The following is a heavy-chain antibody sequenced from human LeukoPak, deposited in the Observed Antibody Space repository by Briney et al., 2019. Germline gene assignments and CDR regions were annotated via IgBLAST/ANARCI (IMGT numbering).Heavy chain of an antibody. J-gene: IGHJ3*02. D-gene: IGHD3-22*01. Sequence: SQTLSLTCAVSGGSISSGGYSWSWIRQPPGKGLEWIGYIYHSGSTYYNPSLKSRVTISVDRSKNQFSLKLSSVTAADTAVYYCARAAYYYDSSGYPSPGAFDIWGQGTMVTVSS. CDR2: IYHSGST. CDR3: ARAAYYYDSSGYPSPGAFDI. V-gene: IGHV4-30-2*01. CDR1: GGSISSGGYS.